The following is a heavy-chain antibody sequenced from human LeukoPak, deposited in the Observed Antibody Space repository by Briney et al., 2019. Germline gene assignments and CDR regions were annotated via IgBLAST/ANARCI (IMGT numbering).Heavy chain of an antibody. V-gene: IGHV3-53*01. Sequence: GGSLRLSCAASGFIVSSNYMSWVRQAPGKGLEWVSVIYSGGSTYYADSVKGRFTISRDNSKNTLYLQMNSLRAEDTAVYYCARATYYYGSGSDYWGQGTLVAVSS. CDR3: ARATYYYGSGSDY. D-gene: IGHD3-10*01. CDR1: GFIVSSNY. J-gene: IGHJ4*02. CDR2: IYSGGST.